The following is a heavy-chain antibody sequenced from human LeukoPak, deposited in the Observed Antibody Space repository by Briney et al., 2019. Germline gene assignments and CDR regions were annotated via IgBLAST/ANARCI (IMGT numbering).Heavy chain of an antibody. CDR3: VGGPALVTLGH. V-gene: IGHV4-34*01. CDR2: IYYSGST. CDR1: GGSFSGYY. D-gene: IGHD4-23*01. Sequence: PSETLSLTCAVYGGSFSGYYWSWIRQPPGKGLEWIGSIYYSGSTYYNPSLKSRVTISVDTSKNQFSLKLSSVTAADTAVYYCVGGPALVTLGHWGQGTLVTVSS. J-gene: IGHJ4*02.